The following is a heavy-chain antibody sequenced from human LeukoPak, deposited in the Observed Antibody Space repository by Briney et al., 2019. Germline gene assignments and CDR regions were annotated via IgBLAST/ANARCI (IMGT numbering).Heavy chain of an antibody. Sequence: SETLSLACTVSGGSISSSSYYWGWIRQPPGKGLEWIGSIYYSGSTYYNPSLKSRVTISVDTSKNQFSLKLSSVTAADTAVYYCASGWFGELLGYYYYGMDVWGQGTTVTVSS. J-gene: IGHJ6*02. CDR3: ASGWFGELLGYYYYGMDV. D-gene: IGHD3-10*01. CDR2: IYYSGST. CDR1: GGSISSSSYY. V-gene: IGHV4-39*07.